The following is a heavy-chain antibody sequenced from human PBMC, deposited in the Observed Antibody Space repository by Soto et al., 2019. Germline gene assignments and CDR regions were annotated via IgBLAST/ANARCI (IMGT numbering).Heavy chain of an antibody. CDR2: INHSGST. V-gene: IGHV4-34*01. Sequence: SETLSLTCAVYGGSFSGYYWSWIRQPPGKGLEWIGEINHSGSTNYNPSLKSRVTISVDTSKNQFSLKLSSVTAAVTAVYYCAREVPAAINNWFDPWGQGTLVTVSS. D-gene: IGHD2-2*01. CDR3: AREVPAAINNWFDP. J-gene: IGHJ5*02. CDR1: GGSFSGYY.